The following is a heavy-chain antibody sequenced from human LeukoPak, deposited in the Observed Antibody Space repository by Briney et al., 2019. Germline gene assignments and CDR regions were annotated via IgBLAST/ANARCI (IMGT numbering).Heavy chain of an antibody. D-gene: IGHD5-18*01. V-gene: IGHV3-49*04. CDR3: TRGRGYSSGYLGEYFDY. Sequence: GGSLRLSGTASGFTFGDYTMHWVRQAPGKGLEWVSFSRIKAYGGTTAYAASVKDRFTISRDDSKSIAYLQMNSLKTEDTAVYYCTRGRGYSSGYLGEYFDYWGQGALVTVSS. CDR2: SRIKAYGGTT. CDR1: GFTFGDYT. J-gene: IGHJ4*02.